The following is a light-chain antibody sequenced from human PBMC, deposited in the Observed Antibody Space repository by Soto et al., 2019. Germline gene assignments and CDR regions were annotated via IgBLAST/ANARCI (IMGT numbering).Light chain of an antibody. CDR2: GAS. CDR3: QQYNNWPPLT. V-gene: IGKV3-15*01. J-gene: IGKJ4*01. Sequence: EILLTQSPATLSLPPGERATLSCRASQSIGSNYLAWYQQKPGQAPRLLLYGASTRATGIPARFSGSGSETELTLTISSLQSEDFAVYYCQQYNNWPPLTFGGGTKVDIK. CDR1: QSIGSN.